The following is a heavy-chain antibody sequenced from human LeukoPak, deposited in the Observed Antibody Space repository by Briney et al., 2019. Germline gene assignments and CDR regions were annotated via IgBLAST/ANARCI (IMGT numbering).Heavy chain of an antibody. Sequence: SETLSLTCAVSGGSISSGGYSWSWIRQPPGKGLEWIGYIYHSGSTYYNPSLKSRVTISVDRSKNQFSLKLSSVTAADTAVYYCARASRGGYDLPPFDYWGQGTLVTVSS. J-gene: IGHJ4*02. CDR3: ARASRGGYDLPPFDY. CDR2: IYHSGST. D-gene: IGHD5-12*01. V-gene: IGHV4-30-2*01. CDR1: GGSISSGGYS.